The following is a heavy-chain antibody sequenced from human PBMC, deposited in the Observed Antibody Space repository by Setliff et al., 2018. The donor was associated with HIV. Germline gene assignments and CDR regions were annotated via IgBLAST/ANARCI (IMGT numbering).Heavy chain of an antibody. CDR3: ARDATRGGDMDV. J-gene: IGHJ6*03. CDR2: VKSKSEK. D-gene: IGHD2-15*01. Sequence: GGSLRLSCAASGFTFSNAWMSWVRQAPGKGLEWVGRVKSKSEKYYVDSVKGRFTISRDNAKDSLYLQMNNLRAEDTAVYYCARDATRGGDMDVWGKGITVTVSS. CDR1: GFTFSNAW. V-gene: IGHV3-7*01.